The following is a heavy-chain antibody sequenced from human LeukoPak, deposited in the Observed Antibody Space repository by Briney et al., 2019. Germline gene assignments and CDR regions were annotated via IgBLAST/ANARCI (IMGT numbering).Heavy chain of an antibody. V-gene: IGHV1-3*03. CDR1: GYTFTSYA. CDR3: ARSPLYYYGSGSYSGGFGDY. CDR2: INAGNGNT. J-gene: IGHJ4*02. Sequence: ASVKVSCKASGYTFTSYAMHWVRQAPGQRLEWMGWINAGNGNTKYAQEFQGRVTITRDTSASTAYMELSSLRSEDMAVYYCARSPLYYYGSGSYSGGFGDYWGQGTLVTVSS. D-gene: IGHD3-10*01.